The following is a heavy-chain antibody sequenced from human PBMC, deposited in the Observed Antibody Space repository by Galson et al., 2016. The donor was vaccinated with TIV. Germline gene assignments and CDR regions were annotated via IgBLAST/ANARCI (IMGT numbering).Heavy chain of an antibody. J-gene: IGHJ4*02. Sequence: SLRLSCAASGFIFDEYAMHWVRQAPGKGLEWVSGISWKGDNIGYVDSVKGRFTISRDNTKNSLYLQINSLRAEDTAVYYCTRFFSGNDYWGQGTLVTVSS. CDR2: ISWKGDNI. V-gene: IGHV3-9*01. CDR3: TRFFSGNDY. CDR1: GFIFDEYA. D-gene: IGHD1-26*01.